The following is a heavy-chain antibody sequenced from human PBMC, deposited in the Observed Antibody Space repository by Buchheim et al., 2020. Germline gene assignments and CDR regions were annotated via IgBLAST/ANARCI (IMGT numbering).Heavy chain of an antibody. D-gene: IGHD2-21*02. CDR2: ISYDGSVR. CDR3: AKGSRGGDMNWFDS. CDR1: GFTFSSYG. V-gene: IGHV3-30*18. Sequence: QVQLVESGGGVVQPGRSLKLSCAASGFTFSSYGMHWVRQAPGKGLEWVAIISYDGSVRYYADSVKGRCTISRDNSKNTLYLQMTNLRADDTAVYYCAKGSRGGDMNWFDSWGQGTL. J-gene: IGHJ5*01.